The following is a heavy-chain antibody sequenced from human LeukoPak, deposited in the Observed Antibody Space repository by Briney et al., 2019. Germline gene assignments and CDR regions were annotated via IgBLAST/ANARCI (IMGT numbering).Heavy chain of an antibody. CDR3: ARDSDIIVYYSYFDH. D-gene: IGHD3-22*01. Sequence: GEPLRLSYGASGFTFSCYSMKWVRQPPGKGVELVSSISSSSSYIVYPDPGKRRFPISRDNAKNSLYLQVNSLRAEDTAVYYCARDSDIIVYYSYFDHWGEGALVTVSS. V-gene: IGHV3-21*01. CDR2: ISSSSSYI. CDR1: GFTFSCYS. J-gene: IGHJ1*01.